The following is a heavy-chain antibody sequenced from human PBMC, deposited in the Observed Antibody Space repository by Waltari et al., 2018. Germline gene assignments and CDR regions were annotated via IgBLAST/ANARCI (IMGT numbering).Heavy chain of an antibody. D-gene: IGHD4-17*01. Sequence: EVQLVESGGGLVQPGGSLRLSCAASGFTFSSYEMNWVRQAPGKGLEWVSYISRSGRTIYYADSVKGRFTISRDNAKNSLYLQMNSLRAEDTAVYYCARDPSSYGDLDYWGQGTLVTVSS. CDR1: GFTFSSYE. V-gene: IGHV3-48*03. J-gene: IGHJ4*02. CDR3: ARDPSSYGDLDY. CDR2: ISRSGRTI.